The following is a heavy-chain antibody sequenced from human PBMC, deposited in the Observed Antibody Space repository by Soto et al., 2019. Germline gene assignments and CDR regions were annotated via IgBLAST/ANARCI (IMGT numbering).Heavy chain of an antibody. CDR3: ARHLKRRQYYDIFTGYYSYYHYYCMVV. CDR1: GYSFTSYW. V-gene: IGHV5-51*01. CDR2: IYPGGSDT. Sequence: GEALKISCKGSGYSFTSYWIGSVRQMPGKGLEWMGIIYPGGSDTRYSPSFQGQVTISADKSISTAYLQWSSLKASDTAMYYCARHLKRRQYYDIFTGYYSYYHYYCMVVWGPGT. D-gene: IGHD3-9*01. J-gene: IGHJ6*02.